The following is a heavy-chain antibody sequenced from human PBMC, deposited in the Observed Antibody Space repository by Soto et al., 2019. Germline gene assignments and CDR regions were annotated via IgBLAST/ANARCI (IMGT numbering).Heavy chain of an antibody. Sequence: ETLSLTCTVSGGSISSYYWSWIRQPPGKGLEWIGYIYYSGSTNYNPSLKSRVTISVDTSKNQFSLKLSSVTAADTAVYYCARSSQPDYDYVWGSYRSPFYGMDVWGQGTTVTAP. CDR3: ARSSQPDYDYVWGSYRSPFYGMDV. CDR1: GGSISSYY. V-gene: IGHV4-59*01. CDR2: IYYSGST. D-gene: IGHD3-16*02. J-gene: IGHJ6*02.